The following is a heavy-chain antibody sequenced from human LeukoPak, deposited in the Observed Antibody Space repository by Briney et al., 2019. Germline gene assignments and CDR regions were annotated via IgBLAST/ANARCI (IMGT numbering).Heavy chain of an antibody. CDR3: AKDISWGSPGDGAFDI. Sequence: GGSLRLSCAASGFTFDDYAMHWVRQAPGKGLEWVSGISWNSGSIGYADSVKGRFTISRDNAKNSLYLQMNSLRAEDTALYYCAKDISWGSPGDGAFDIWGQGTMVTVSS. CDR1: GFTFDDYA. V-gene: IGHV3-9*01. D-gene: IGHD3-10*01. CDR2: ISWNSGSI. J-gene: IGHJ3*02.